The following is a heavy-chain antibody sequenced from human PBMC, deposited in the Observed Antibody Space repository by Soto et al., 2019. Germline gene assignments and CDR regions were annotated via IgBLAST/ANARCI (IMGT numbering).Heavy chain of an antibody. CDR3: ARDNPQYYDFWSGYYTTGDLDY. J-gene: IGHJ4*02. CDR1: GYTFTGYY. Sequence: ASVKVSCKASGYTFTGYYMHWVRQAPGQGLEWMGWINPNSGGTNYAQKFQGRVTMTRDTSISTAYMELSRLRSDDTAVYYCARDNPQYYDFWSGYYTTGDLDYWGQGTLVTVSS. V-gene: IGHV1-2*02. D-gene: IGHD3-3*01. CDR2: INPNSGGT.